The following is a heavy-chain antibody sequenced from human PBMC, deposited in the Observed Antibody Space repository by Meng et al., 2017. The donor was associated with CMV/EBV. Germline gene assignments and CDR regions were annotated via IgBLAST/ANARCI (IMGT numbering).Heavy chain of an antibody. CDR2: ISSSSSYI. V-gene: IGHV3-21*01. CDR3: AREIGTYYDFWSGYYSHYYGMDV. CDR1: GFTFSSYS. J-gene: IGHJ6*02. D-gene: IGHD3-3*01. Sequence: GESLKISCAASGFTFSSYSMNWVRQAPGKGLEWVSSISSSSSYIYYADSVKGRFTISRDNAKNSLYLQTNSLRAEDTAVYYCAREIGTYYDFWSGYYSHYYGMDVWGQGTTVTVSS.